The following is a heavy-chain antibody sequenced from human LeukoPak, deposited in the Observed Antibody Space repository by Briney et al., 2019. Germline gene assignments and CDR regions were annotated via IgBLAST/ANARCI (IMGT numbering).Heavy chain of an antibody. CDR2: INHSGST. CDR3: ASPGRIAAAGKYYFDY. CDR1: GGSFSGYY. Sequence: PSETLSLTCAVYGGSFSGYYWSWIRQPPGKGLEWIGEINHSGSTNYNPSLKSRVTISVDTSKNQFSLKLSSVTAADTAVYYCASPGRIAAAGKYYFDYWGQGTLVTVSS. J-gene: IGHJ4*02. D-gene: IGHD6-13*01. V-gene: IGHV4-34*01.